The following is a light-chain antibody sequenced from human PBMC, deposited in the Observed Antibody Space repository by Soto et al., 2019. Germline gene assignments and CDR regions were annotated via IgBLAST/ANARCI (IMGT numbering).Light chain of an antibody. Sequence: QSVLTQPPSVSAAPGQKVTISCSESSSNIGNNYVSWYQQLPGTAPKLLIYENNKRPSGIPDRFSGSKSGTSATLGITGLQTGDEADYYCGTWDSSLTPQVVFGGGTKLTVL. CDR1: SSNIGNNY. V-gene: IGLV1-51*02. CDR2: ENN. J-gene: IGLJ2*01. CDR3: GTWDSSLTPQVV.